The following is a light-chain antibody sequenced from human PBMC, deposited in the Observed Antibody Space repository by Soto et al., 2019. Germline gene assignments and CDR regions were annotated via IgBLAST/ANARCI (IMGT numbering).Light chain of an antibody. J-gene: IGLJ3*02. CDR2: VNTDGSH. Sequence: QSVLTQSPSASASLGASVKLTYTLSSGHSSNAIAWHQQQPEKGPRYLMKVNTDGSHSKGDGIPDRFSGSSSGAERYLTISSLQSEDEADYYCQTWGTGPWVFGGGTKLTVL. CDR1: SGHSSNA. CDR3: QTWGTGPWV. V-gene: IGLV4-69*01.